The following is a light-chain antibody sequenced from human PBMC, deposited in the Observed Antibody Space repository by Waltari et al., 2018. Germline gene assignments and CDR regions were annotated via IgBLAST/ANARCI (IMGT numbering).Light chain of an antibody. V-gene: IGKV1-9*01. CDR1: QGITNY. CDR3: QQFHTFT. Sequence: DIQLTQAPSFLSASVGDRVSIACRASQGITNYLAWYQQKPGKAPKLLIYAASTLQSGVPARFSGSGSGTDFTLTISSLRPEDFATYYCQQFHTFTFGPGTKVDIK. J-gene: IGKJ3*01. CDR2: AAS.